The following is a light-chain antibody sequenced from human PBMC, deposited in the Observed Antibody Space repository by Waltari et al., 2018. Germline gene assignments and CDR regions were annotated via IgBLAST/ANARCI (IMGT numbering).Light chain of an antibody. CDR1: QDISNY. V-gene: IGKV1-33*01. CDR2: DAT. CDR3: QQYDNLPYT. J-gene: IGKJ2*01. Sequence: DIQMTQSPSSLSASVGYRVTITCQASQDISNYLNWYQQKPGKAPKLLIYDATNLETGVXSXXSGSGSXXXXTFTISSXQPEXXXTYXCQQYDNLPYTFGQGTKLEIK.